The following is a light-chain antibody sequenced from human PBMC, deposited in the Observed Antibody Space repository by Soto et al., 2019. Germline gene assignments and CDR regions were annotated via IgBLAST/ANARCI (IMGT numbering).Light chain of an antibody. J-gene: IGKJ1*01. V-gene: IGKV3-11*01. CDR2: DAS. Sequence: EIVLTQFPSTLSSSPGERATLSCRASQSVSSYLAWYQQKPGKAPRLLIYDASNMATDVPARFSGSGSGTAFTLTISSLQPEDCAVYYCEQRTNWRWTFGQGARVEIK. CDR3: EQRTNWRWT. CDR1: QSVSSY.